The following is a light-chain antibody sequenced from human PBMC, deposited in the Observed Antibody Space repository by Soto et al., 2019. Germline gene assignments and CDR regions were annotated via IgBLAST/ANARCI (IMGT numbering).Light chain of an antibody. J-gene: IGKJ4*01. V-gene: IGKV3-15*01. CDR1: RNVGSK. Sequence: EIVLTQSPATLYVSPVERATLSFRAIRNVGSKLAWYMQKPGQSPRLLISGASTRAADFPARFSGSGSGTDFTLTISSLQPEDFATYYCQQLESYPSTFGGGTKVDIK. CDR2: GAS. CDR3: QQLESYPST.